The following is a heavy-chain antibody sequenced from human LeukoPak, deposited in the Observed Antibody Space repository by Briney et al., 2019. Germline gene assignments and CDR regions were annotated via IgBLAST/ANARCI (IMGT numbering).Heavy chain of an antibody. Sequence: GGSLRLSCAASGFNFITAAMTWVRQAPGKGLEWVSLIGSSGGSTYYADSVKGRFTISRDNSNHTLSLQMNSLRVEDTAVYYCAKAISGSNAVADYWGQGTLVTVSS. CDR2: IGSSGGST. D-gene: IGHD1-26*01. V-gene: IGHV3-23*01. CDR1: GFNFITAA. CDR3: AKAISGSNAVADY. J-gene: IGHJ4*02.